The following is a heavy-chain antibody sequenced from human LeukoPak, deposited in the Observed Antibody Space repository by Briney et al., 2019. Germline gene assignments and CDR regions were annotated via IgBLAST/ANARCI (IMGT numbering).Heavy chain of an antibody. CDR1: GYTFTSYG. D-gene: IGHD5/OR15-5a*01. J-gene: IGHJ4*02. CDR2: ISAYNGNT. V-gene: IGHV1-18*01. Sequence: ASVKVSCKASGYTFTSYGISWVRQAPGQGLEWMGWISAYNGNTNYAQKLQGRVTMTTDTSTSTAYMELRSRRSNDTAVYYCARVLQIYASGDYWGQGTLVSVSS. CDR3: ARVLQIYASGDY.